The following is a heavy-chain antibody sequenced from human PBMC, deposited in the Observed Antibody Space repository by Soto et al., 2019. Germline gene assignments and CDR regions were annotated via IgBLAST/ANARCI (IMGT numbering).Heavy chain of an antibody. J-gene: IGHJ4*02. V-gene: IGHV3-48*01. CDR3: ARESLGAPYFFDF. Sequence: EGQLVESGGGLVQPGGSLRLSCVASGFTFSRYSMNWVRQAPGEGLEGISHISSSSSTIYDADSVKGRFTISRDNAKNSLYLQMNTLRAEDTALYYCARESLGAPYFFDFWGQGTLVTVST. CDR1: GFTFSRYS. CDR2: ISSSSSTI. D-gene: IGHD3-16*01.